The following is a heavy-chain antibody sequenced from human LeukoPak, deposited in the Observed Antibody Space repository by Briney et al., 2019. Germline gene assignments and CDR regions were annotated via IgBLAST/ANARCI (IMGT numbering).Heavy chain of an antibody. Sequence: SETLSLTCTVSGGSISSYYWSWIRQPPGKGLEWIGYIYYSGSTNYNPSLKSRVTISVDTSKNQFSLKLSSVTAADTAVYYCARAANGGYSYEFWFDPWGQGTLVTVSS. CDR2: IYYSGST. CDR1: GGSISSYY. J-gene: IGHJ5*02. V-gene: IGHV4-59*01. CDR3: ARAANGGYSYEFWFDP. D-gene: IGHD5-18*01.